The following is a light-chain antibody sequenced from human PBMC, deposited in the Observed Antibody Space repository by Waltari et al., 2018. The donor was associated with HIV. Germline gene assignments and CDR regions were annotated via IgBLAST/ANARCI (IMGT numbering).Light chain of an antibody. Sequence: DIQMTQSPSSVSVSVGDRVTITCRANQDINNWLAWYRQKPGKAPKLLIYAAFNLQSGVPSRFSGSRSGPDFTLTITSLQPEDFATYYCQQANSFPPTFGGGTKVDI. V-gene: IGKV1-12*01. CDR1: QDINNW. J-gene: IGKJ4*01. CDR2: AAF. CDR3: QQANSFPPT.